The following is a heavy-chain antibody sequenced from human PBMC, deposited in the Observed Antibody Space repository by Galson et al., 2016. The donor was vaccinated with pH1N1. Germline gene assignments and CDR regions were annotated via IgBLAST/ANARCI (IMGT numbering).Heavy chain of an antibody. D-gene: IGHD3-16*01. Sequence: SVKVSCKASGDNFNFFAISWVRQAPGQGLEWLGGIIPVLGTPTYAQRFQGRVTITADISTTTGYLELSSLTSEDTAVYYCARMGSIATLFDDWCQGTLLSVSP. J-gene: IGHJ4*02. CDR3: ARMGSIATLFDD. CDR1: GDNFNFFA. CDR2: IIPVLGTP. V-gene: IGHV1-69*10.